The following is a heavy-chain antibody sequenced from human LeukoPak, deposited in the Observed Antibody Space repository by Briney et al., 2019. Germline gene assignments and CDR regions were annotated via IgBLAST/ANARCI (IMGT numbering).Heavy chain of an antibody. Sequence: PSETLSPTCAVYGGSFSGYYWSWIRQPPGKGLEWIGEINHSGSTNYNPSLKSRVTISVDTSKNQFSLKLSSVTAADTAVYYCAREGVFRAFDIWGQGTMVTVSS. J-gene: IGHJ3*02. CDR2: INHSGST. D-gene: IGHD3-10*01. CDR3: AREGVFRAFDI. CDR1: GGSFSGYY. V-gene: IGHV4-34*01.